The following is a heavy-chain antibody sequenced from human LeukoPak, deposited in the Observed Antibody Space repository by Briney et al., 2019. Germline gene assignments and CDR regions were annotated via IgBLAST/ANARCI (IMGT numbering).Heavy chain of an antibody. CDR3: ARVSGPSSF. V-gene: IGHV3-74*01. D-gene: IGHD6-25*01. J-gene: IGHJ1*01. CDR2: ISSDGTTT. Sequence: PGGSLRLSCAASGFTFSTYWMYWFRQAPGKGLVWVSRISSDGTTTHYAGSVKGRFTISRDNAKNTVYLQMNSLRVEDTAVYYCARVSGPSSFWGQGTPVTVSS. CDR1: GFTFSTYW.